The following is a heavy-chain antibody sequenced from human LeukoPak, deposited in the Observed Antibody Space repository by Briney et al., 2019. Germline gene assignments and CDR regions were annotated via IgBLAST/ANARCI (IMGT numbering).Heavy chain of an antibody. D-gene: IGHD2-2*01. Sequence: GTLHLSCAASGFPFSNYGMSWVRQAPGKGLEWVSGISGSGGSTYYADSVKGRFTISRDNSKNTLFLQMNSLRAEDRAVYYCAKDSLRTVPKASFDSWGQGTLVPV. V-gene: IGHV3-23*01. CDR1: GFPFSNYG. CDR2: ISGSGGST. J-gene: IGHJ4*02. CDR3: AKDSLRTVPKASFDS.